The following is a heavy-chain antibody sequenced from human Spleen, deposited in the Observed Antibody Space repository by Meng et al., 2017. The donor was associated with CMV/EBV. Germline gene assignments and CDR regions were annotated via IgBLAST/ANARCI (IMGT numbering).Heavy chain of an antibody. CDR1: GFTGSSDY. J-gene: IGHJ3*02. CDR3: AKEVFRGAFSAFDI. D-gene: IGHD3-10*01. CDR2: ITGSGGST. Sequence: GESLKISCAAPGFTGSSDYMSWVRQAPGKGLKWVSTITGSGGSTSYADSVEGRFTISRDNSEKMVHLQMNSLRIEDTAVYYCAKEVFRGAFSAFDIWGQGTTVTVSS. V-gene: IGHV3-23*01.